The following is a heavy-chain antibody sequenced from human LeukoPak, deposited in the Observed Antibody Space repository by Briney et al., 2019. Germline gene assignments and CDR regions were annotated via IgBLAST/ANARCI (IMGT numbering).Heavy chain of an antibody. Sequence: PGGSLRLSCAASGFTFSSYGMHWVRQAPGKGLEWVAVIWYDGSNKYYADSVKGRFTISRDNSKNTLYLQMNSLRAEDTAVYYCAKGGSIAVAGVIDYWGQGTLVTVSS. J-gene: IGHJ4*02. CDR2: IWYDGSNK. CDR3: AKGGSIAVAGVIDY. V-gene: IGHV3-33*06. CDR1: GFTFSSYG. D-gene: IGHD6-19*01.